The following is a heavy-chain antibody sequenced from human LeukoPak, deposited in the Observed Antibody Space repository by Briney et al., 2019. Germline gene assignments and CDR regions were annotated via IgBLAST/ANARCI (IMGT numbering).Heavy chain of an antibody. Sequence: SETLSLTCTVSGYSISSGYYWGWIRQPPGKGLEWIGSIYHSGSTYYNPSLKSRVTISVDTSKNQFSLKLSSVTAADTAVYYCARDPNNWNPEYFQHWGQGTLVTVSS. CDR2: IYHSGST. D-gene: IGHD1-20*01. CDR3: ARDPNNWNPEYFQH. J-gene: IGHJ1*01. V-gene: IGHV4-38-2*02. CDR1: GYSISSGYY.